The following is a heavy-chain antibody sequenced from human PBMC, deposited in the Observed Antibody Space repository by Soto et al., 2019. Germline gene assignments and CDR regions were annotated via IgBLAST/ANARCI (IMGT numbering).Heavy chain of an antibody. CDR3: ARDWGDCSSTSCYLYGMDV. V-gene: IGHV3-33*01. CDR2: IWYDGSNK. CDR1: GFTFSSYG. Sequence: GGSLRLSCAASGFTFSSYGMHWVRQAPGKGLEWVAVIWYDGSNKYYADSVKGRFTISRDNSKNTLYLQMNSLRAEDTAVYYCARDWGDCSSTSCYLYGMDVWGQGTTVTVSS. J-gene: IGHJ6*02. D-gene: IGHD2-2*01.